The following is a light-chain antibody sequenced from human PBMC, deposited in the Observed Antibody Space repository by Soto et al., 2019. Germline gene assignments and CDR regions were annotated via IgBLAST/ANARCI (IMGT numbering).Light chain of an antibody. Sequence: EIVLTQSPATLSLSPGERATLSCRASQSVSSYLAWYQQKPGQAPRLLIYDASNRATGIPARFSGSGSGTEFTLSISSLQSEDFAVYYCQQYNNWPPVTFGGGTKLEIK. J-gene: IGKJ4*01. CDR2: DAS. CDR1: QSVSSY. V-gene: IGKV3-11*01. CDR3: QQYNNWPPVT.